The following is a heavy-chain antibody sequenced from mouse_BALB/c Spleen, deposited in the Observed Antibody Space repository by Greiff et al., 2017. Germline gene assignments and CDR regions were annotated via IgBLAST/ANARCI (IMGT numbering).Heavy chain of an antibody. CDR3: TRGGDY. CDR1: GYTFTSYW. J-gene: IGHJ2*01. Sequence: VQLQQPGAELVKPGASVKMSCKASGYTFTSYWMHWVKQRPGQGLEWIGTIDPSDSYTSYNQKFKGKATLTVDTSSSTAYMQLSSLTSEDSAVYYCTRGGDYWGQGTTLTVSS. CDR2: IDPSDSYT. V-gene: IGHV1S127*01.